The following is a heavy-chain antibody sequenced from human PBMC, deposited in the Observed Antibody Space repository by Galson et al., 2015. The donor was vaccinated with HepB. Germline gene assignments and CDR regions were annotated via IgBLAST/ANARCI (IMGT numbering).Heavy chain of an antibody. D-gene: IGHD2-15*01. CDR1: GYSFTDYW. CDR3: ARLGYCGGGSCYQRGYFDS. Sequence: QSGAEVKKPGESLKISCKGSGYSFTDYWIGWVRQMPGKGLEWMGIIYPGDSDTRYSPSFQGQVTISADESISTAYLQWSALKASDTAMYYCARLGYCGGGSCYQRGYFDSWGQGTLVIVSS. J-gene: IGHJ4*02. V-gene: IGHV5-51*01. CDR2: IYPGDSDT.